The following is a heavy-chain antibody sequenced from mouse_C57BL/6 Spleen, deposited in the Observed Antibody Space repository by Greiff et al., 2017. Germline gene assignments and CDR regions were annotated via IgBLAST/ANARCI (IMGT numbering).Heavy chain of an antibody. J-gene: IGHJ2*01. D-gene: IGHD3-3*01. CDR2: IYPGDGDT. CDR1: GYAFSSYW. Sequence: VQLQQSGAELVKPGASVKISCKASGYAFSSYWMNWVKQRPGKGLEWIGQIYPGDGDTNYNGKFKGKATLTADKSSSTAYMQLSSLTSEDSAVYFGTRKGLGYYFDYWGQGTTLTVSS. V-gene: IGHV1-80*01. CDR3: TRKGLGYYFDY.